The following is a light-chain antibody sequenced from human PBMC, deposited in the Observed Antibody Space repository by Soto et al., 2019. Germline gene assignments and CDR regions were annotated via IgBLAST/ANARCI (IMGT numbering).Light chain of an antibody. CDR1: SSDVGAYHY. J-gene: IGLJ3*02. V-gene: IGLV2-14*01. CDR2: EVS. Sequence: QSALSQPASVSGSPGQSITISCTGNSSDVGAYHYVSWYQQHPGKAPKLMIYEVSYRPSGVSNRFSGSKSGNTASLTISGLQAEDEADYYCSSYTNSNTLWVFGGGTKLTGL. CDR3: SSYTNSNTLWV.